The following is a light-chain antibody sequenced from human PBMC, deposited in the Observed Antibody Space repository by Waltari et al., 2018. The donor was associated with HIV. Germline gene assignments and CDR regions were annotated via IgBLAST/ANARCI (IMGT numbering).Light chain of an antibody. V-gene: IGKV1-27*01. CDR1: KGISNY. CDR3: QQYISALVT. Sequence: DTQTTPSPPSLFASVGARVTITCRSSKGISNYLVGYQERPEKRPKLLIYDAATWQSVVPSLFRGSGSGTDFTLTISSLQPEDVASYDCQQYISALVTFGPGTKVDIK. J-gene: IGKJ3*01. CDR2: DAA.